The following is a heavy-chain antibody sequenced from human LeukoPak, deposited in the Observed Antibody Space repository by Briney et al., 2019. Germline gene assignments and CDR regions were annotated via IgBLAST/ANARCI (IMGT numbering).Heavy chain of an antibody. CDR3: ASNLITLYDY. CDR2: INHSGST. D-gene: IGHD3-22*01. CDR1: GGSFSGYY. Sequence: SETLSLTCAVYGGSFSGYYWSWIRQPPGKGLEWIGEINHSGSTNYNPSLKSRVTISVDTSKNQFSLKLSSVTAADTAVYYCASNLITLYDYWGQGTLVTVSS. V-gene: IGHV4-34*01. J-gene: IGHJ4*02.